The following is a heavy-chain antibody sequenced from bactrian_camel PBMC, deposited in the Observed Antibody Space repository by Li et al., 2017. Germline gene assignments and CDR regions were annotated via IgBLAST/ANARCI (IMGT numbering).Heavy chain of an antibody. CDR1: GYTDNKYS. CDR3: AARRGVGGPWYGWQEPSGYNS. V-gene: IGHV3S55*01. J-gene: IGHJ4*01. CDR2: VVSDGTT. D-gene: IGHD6*01. Sequence: QVQLVESGGGSVQAGESLRLSCAASGYTDNKYSIGWFRQAPGNERERVAAVVSDGTTLYADSGKGRFTISRDNAKGMLYLQMDNLTPKDTAMYICAARRGVGGPWYGWQEPSGYNSWGQGTKVTVS.